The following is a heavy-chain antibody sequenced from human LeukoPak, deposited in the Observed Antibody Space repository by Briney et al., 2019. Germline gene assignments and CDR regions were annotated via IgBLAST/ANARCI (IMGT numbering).Heavy chain of an antibody. Sequence: ASETLSLTCAVYGGSFGGYYWTWIRQTPEKGLEWIGEMNPSGSTSYNPSLKSRVTISVDTSKNQFSLKLSSVTAADMAVYYCARGRQDVTMIVVVMTAVSYYLDVWGKGTTVTVS. CDR2: MNPSGST. CDR1: GGSFGGYY. V-gene: IGHV4-34*01. J-gene: IGHJ6*03. CDR3: ARGRQDVTMIVVVMTAVSYYLDV. D-gene: IGHD3-22*01.